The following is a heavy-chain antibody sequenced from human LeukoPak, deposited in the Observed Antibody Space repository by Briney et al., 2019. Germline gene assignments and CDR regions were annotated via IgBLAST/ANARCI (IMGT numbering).Heavy chain of an antibody. CDR3: ARVRCSSTSCYGYFDY. J-gene: IGHJ4*02. Sequence: VGSLRLSCAASGFTFSSYSMNWVRQAPGKGLEWVSSISSSSSYIYYADSVKGRFTISRDNAENSLYLQMNSLRTEDTAVYYCARVRCSSTSCYGYFDYWGQGTLVTVSS. V-gene: IGHV3-21*01. CDR2: ISSSSSYI. D-gene: IGHD2-2*01. CDR1: GFTFSSYS.